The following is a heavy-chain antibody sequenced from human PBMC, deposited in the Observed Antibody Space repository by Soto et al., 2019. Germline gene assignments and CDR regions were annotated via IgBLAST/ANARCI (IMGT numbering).Heavy chain of an antibody. Sequence: SVKVSCKASGGTFSSYAISWVRQAPGQGLEWMGGIIPIFGTANYVQKFQGRVTITADESTSTAYMELSSLRSEDTAVYYCARDLVAAAGSGDYYYYGMDVWGQGTTVTVSS. D-gene: IGHD6-13*01. CDR3: ARDLVAAAGSGDYYYYGMDV. V-gene: IGHV1-69*13. J-gene: IGHJ6*02. CDR2: IIPIFGTA. CDR1: GGTFSSYA.